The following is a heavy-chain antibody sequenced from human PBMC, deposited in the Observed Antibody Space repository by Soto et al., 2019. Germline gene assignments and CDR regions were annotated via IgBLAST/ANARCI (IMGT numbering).Heavy chain of an antibody. D-gene: IGHD3-3*01. Sequence: PGGSLRLSCAASGFRFSDYSMNWVRQAPGRGLEWVSYISSSSFTIHYADSVEGRFAISRDNAKNSLYLQMNSLRAEDTAVYYCERDYNDFWSDQFDYWGQGALVTVSS. V-gene: IGHV3-48*01. CDR1: GFRFSDYS. J-gene: IGHJ4*02. CDR3: ERDYNDFWSDQFDY. CDR2: ISSSSFTI.